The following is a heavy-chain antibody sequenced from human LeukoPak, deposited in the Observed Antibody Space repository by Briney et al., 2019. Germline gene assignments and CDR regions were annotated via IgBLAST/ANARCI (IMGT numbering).Heavy chain of an antibody. CDR2: ISGLSTHI. V-gene: IGHV3-69-1*02. D-gene: IGHD3-16*01. Sequence: GGSLRLSCSASGFTFSDYDMNWVRQAPGKGLEWVSSISGLSTHIYYGDSVKGRSSISRDNAKNSVYLQMNSLGVEDTAIYYCGRAFPPLRTSSAGDLWGQGILVTVSS. CDR1: GFTFSDYD. CDR3: GRAFPPLRTSSAGDL. J-gene: IGHJ4*02.